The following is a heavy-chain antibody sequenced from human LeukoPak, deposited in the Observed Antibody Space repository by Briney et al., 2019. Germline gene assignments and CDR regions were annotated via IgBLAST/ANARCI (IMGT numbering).Heavy chain of an antibody. CDR3: ARGGITMVRGVIIGYFDY. D-gene: IGHD3-10*01. J-gene: IGHJ4*02. CDR2: INHSGST. Sequence: PSETLSLTCAVYGGSFSGYYWSWIRQPPGKGLEWIGEINHSGSTNYNPSLKSRVTISVDTSKNQFSLKLSSVTAADTAVYYCARGGITMVRGVIIGYFDYWGQGTLVTVSS. CDR1: GGSFSGYY. V-gene: IGHV4-34*01.